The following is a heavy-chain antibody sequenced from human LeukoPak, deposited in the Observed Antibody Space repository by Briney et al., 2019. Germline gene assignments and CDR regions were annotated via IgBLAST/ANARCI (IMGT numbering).Heavy chain of an antibody. CDR3: TRAVKYRSGPLTDLLPYYFDY. CDR2: INPSGGST. D-gene: IGHD6-19*01. Sequence: ASVKVSCKASGYTFTSYYMHWVRQAPGQGLEWMGIINPSGGSTSYAQKFQGRVTITRDTSASTAYMELSSLRSEDMAVYYCTRAVKYRSGPLTDLLPYYFDYWGQGTLVTVSS. J-gene: IGHJ4*02. V-gene: IGHV1-46*01. CDR1: GYTFTSYY.